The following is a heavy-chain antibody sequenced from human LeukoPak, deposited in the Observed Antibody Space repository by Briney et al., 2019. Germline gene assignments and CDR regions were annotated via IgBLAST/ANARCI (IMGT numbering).Heavy chain of an antibody. V-gene: IGHV3-53*01. J-gene: IGHJ4*02. D-gene: IGHD4-23*01. CDR2: IYSGGST. CDR1: GLTVSTDY. Sequence: GGSVRLSCAASGLTVSTDYMSWVRQAPGKGLEWVSIIYSGGSTYYADSVKGRFTISRDNSNNTLYLQVNSLRAEDTALYYCARRGDGGRSFDYWGQGTLVTVSS. CDR3: ARRGDGGRSFDY.